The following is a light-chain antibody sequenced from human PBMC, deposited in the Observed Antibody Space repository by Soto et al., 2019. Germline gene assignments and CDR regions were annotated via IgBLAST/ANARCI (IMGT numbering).Light chain of an antibody. J-gene: IGLJ2*01. V-gene: IGLV1-40*01. Sequence: QSVLTQPPSVSGAPGQRVTIFCTGSSSNIGAGYDVHWCQQLPGTAPKLLIYGNSNRPSGVPDRFSGSKSGTSASLAITGLQAEDEADYYCQSYDSSLSGVVFGGGTKVTVL. CDR2: GNS. CDR3: QSYDSSLSGVV. CDR1: SSNIGAGYD.